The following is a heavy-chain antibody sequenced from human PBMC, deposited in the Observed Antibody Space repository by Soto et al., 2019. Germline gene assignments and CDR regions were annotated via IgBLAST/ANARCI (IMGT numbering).Heavy chain of an antibody. D-gene: IGHD3-10*01. Sequence: GSGPTLVNPTQTLTLTCTFSGFSLTTSGVGVGWIRQPPGKALEYLGLIYRNDDRRYSPSLKNRLTIIKDASKNQVVLTMTDMDPVDTATYYCAREARMVRGVIPYYYDMDVWGQGTTVTVSS. J-gene: IGHJ6*02. V-gene: IGHV2-5*01. CDR1: GFSLTTSGVG. CDR3: AREARMVRGVIPYYYDMDV. CDR2: IYRNDDR.